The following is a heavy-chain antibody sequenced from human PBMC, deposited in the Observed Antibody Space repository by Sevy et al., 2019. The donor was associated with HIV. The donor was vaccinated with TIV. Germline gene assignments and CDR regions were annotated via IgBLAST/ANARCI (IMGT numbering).Heavy chain of an antibody. CDR1: GFAFSTYG. Sequence: GGSLSLSCTPWGFAFSTYGMHWVRQAPGKGLEGGAIIWYEGINKDFAEPVKGRFTISRDNSKNTLYLQMNSLRVDDTAVYYCARERRSSGIDYWGQGTLVTVSS. V-gene: IGHV3-33*01. CDR3: ARERRSSGIDY. CDR2: IWYEGINK. D-gene: IGHD3-10*01. J-gene: IGHJ4*01.